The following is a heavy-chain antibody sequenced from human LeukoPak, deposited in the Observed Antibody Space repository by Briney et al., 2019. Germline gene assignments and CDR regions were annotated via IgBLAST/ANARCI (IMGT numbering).Heavy chain of an antibody. CDR2: ISAGGGST. D-gene: IGHD3-3*01. CDR3: AKDVRRWGGYYRDASDI. CDR1: GFTFSSYA. J-gene: IGHJ3*02. V-gene: IGHV3-23*01. Sequence: GGSLRLSCAASGFTFSSYAMSWVRQAPGKGLEWVSGISAGGGSTYYADSVRGRFTISRDNSKSTLYLEMNSLQAGDAAVYHCAKDVRRWGGYYRDASDIWGQGTMVTVSS.